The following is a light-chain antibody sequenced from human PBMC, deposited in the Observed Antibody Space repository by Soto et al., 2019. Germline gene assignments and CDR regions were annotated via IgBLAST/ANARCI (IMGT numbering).Light chain of an antibody. Sequence: QSVLTQPPSVSGAPGQRVSISCNGSSSNIGAGFDVHWYQQLPGTAPKLLIYGNKYRASGVPDRFSGSKSGTSASLAITGLQAEDEADYHCQAYDTSLSGSVFGGGTKLTVL. V-gene: IGLV1-40*01. CDR3: QAYDTSLSGSV. CDR1: SSNIGAGFD. J-gene: IGLJ2*01. CDR2: GNK.